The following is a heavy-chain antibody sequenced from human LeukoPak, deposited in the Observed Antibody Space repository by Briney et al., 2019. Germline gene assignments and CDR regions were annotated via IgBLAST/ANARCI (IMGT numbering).Heavy chain of an antibody. V-gene: IGHV1-46*01. J-gene: IGHJ4*02. CDR2: INPSGGST. CDR1: GYTFTSYY. Sequence: APVKVSCKASGYTFTSYYMHWVRQAPGQGLEWMGIINPSGGSTSYAQKFQGRVTMTRDTSTSTVYMELSSLRSDDTAVYYCATNHYSSGYYFDYWGQGTLVTVSS. CDR3: ATNHYSSGYYFDY. D-gene: IGHD3-22*01.